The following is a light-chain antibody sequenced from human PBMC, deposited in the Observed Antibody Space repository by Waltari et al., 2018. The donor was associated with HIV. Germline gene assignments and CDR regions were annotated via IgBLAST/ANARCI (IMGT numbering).Light chain of an antibody. CDR2: EGS. CDR1: SRDVGIYNL. CDR3: CSYAGSFVV. Sequence: QSALTQPASVSGSPGQSITISCTGTSRDVGIYNLVSWYQQYPGKAPKRMIYEGSKRPSGVANRFSGSKSGNTAYLTISWLQTEDEADYYCCSYAGSFVVFGGGTKLTVL. V-gene: IGLV2-23*01. J-gene: IGLJ2*01.